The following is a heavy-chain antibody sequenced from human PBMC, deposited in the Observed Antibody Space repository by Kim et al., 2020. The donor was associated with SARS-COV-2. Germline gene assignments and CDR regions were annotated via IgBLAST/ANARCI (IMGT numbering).Heavy chain of an antibody. Sequence: GGSLRLSCAASGFTFSSYGMHWVRQAPGKGLEWVAVIWYDGSNKYYADSVKGRFTISRDNSKNTLYLQMNSLRAEDTAVYYCARDRGAAAPTDAFDIWGQGTMVTVSS. CDR2: IWYDGSNK. D-gene: IGHD6-13*01. CDR1: GFTFSSYG. J-gene: IGHJ3*02. V-gene: IGHV3-33*01. CDR3: ARDRGAAAPTDAFDI.